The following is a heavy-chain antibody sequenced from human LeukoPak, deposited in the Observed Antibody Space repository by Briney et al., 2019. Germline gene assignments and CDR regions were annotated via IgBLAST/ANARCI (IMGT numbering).Heavy chain of an antibody. D-gene: IGHD2-15*01. V-gene: IGHV5-51*01. CDR1: GYICSSYL. J-gene: IGHJ4*02. CDR2: SGPGDSDT. Sequence: GESLKICCKGAGYICSSYLICWGRQLAGERVGWLGISGPGDSDTRYRPSFQGQVTISADKSISTAYLQWSSLKASDTAMYYCARPLGYCSGGSCEEFYFDYWGQGTLVTVSS. CDR3: ARPLGYCSGGSCEEFYFDY.